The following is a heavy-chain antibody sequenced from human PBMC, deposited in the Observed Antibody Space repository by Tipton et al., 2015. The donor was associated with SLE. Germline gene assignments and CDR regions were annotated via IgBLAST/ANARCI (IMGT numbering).Heavy chain of an antibody. CDR2: ISYDGSNK. V-gene: IGHV3-30*04. CDR1: GFTFSSYA. J-gene: IGHJ4*02. Sequence: SLRLSCAASGFTFSSYAMHWVRQAPGKGLEWVAVISYDGSNKYYADSVKGRFTISRDNSKNTLYLQMNSLRAEDTALYYCASELVSGLGYWGQGTLVTVSS. CDR3: ASELVSGLGY. D-gene: IGHD6-6*01.